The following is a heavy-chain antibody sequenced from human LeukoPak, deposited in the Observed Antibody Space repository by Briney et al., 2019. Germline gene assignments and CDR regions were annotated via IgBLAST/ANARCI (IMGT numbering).Heavy chain of an antibody. Sequence: SETLSLTCAVSGGSISSSNWWSWVRQPPGKGLEWIGEIYHSGSTYYNPSLKSRVTISVDRSKNQFSLKLSSVTAADTAVYYCARATAPITIFGVVIDPVDAFDIWGQGTMVTVSS. D-gene: IGHD3-3*01. CDR1: GGSISSSNW. J-gene: IGHJ3*02. V-gene: IGHV4-4*02. CDR3: ARATAPITIFGVVIDPVDAFDI. CDR2: IYHSGST.